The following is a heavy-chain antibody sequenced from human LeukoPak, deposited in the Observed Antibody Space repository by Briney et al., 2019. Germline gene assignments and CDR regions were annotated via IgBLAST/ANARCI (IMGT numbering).Heavy chain of an antibody. CDR3: AKVPSKFITKSY. CDR1: GLTFSTYA. CDR2: ISDGGGST. D-gene: IGHD3-16*02. J-gene: IGHJ4*02. V-gene: IGHV3-23*01. Sequence: VGCLRLSCAVSGLTFSTYAMSWVRQAPGKGLEWVSTISDGGGSTYSADSVKGRFTISRDNSKNTVYLQMNSLRAEDTAVYYCAKVPSKFITKSYWGQGTLVTVSS.